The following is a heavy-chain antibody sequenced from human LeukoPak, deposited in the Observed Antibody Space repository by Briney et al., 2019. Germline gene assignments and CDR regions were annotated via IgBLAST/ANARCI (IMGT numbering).Heavy chain of an antibody. V-gene: IGHV3-30*18. D-gene: IGHD3-22*01. Sequence: GGSLRLSCAASGFSFSDYGMHWVRQAPGKGLEWVAVISHDGSGENFADSMKGRFTISRDNSKNTLYLQMNSLRAEDTAVYYCAKGSRRTPPYYYDSSGSLFYVYWGQGTLVTVSS. CDR1: GFSFSDYG. CDR2: ISHDGSGE. CDR3: AKGSRRTPPYYYDSSGSLFYVY. J-gene: IGHJ4*02.